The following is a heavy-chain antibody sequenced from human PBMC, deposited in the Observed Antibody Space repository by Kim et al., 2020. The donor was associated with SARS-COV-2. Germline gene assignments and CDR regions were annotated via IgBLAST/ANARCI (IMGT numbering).Heavy chain of an antibody. CDR2: INHSGST. Sequence: SETLSLTCAVYGGSFSGYYWSWIRQPPGKGLEWIGEINHSGSTNYNPSLKSRVTISVDTSKNQFSLKLSSVTAADTAVYYCAREAAAGKLVDFDYWGQGTLVTVSS. J-gene: IGHJ4*02. D-gene: IGHD6-13*01. CDR1: GGSFSGYY. V-gene: IGHV4-34*01. CDR3: AREAAAGKLVDFDY.